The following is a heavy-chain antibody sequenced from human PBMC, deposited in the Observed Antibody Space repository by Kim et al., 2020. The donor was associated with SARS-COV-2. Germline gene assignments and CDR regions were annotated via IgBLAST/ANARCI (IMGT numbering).Heavy chain of an antibody. V-gene: IGHV3-33*06. D-gene: IGHD6-13*01. CDR3: AKDRIAANYYYGMDV. Sequence: DSVKGRFTISRDNYKNTLYLQMNSLRAEDTAVYYCAKDRIAANYYYGMDVWGQGTTVTVSS. J-gene: IGHJ6*02.